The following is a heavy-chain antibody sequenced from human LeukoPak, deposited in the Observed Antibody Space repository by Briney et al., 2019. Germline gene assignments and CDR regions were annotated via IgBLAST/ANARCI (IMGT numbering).Heavy chain of an antibody. D-gene: IGHD2-8*02. V-gene: IGHV3-15*01. J-gene: IGHJ4*02. CDR1: GFRFSDAW. CDR3: AKDVPLTGGRSLLY. Sequence: GGSLRLSCAASGFRFSDAWMTWVRQAPGKGLEWVGLIKGKAGGETTHYAAPVKGRFTISRDGSRNTLYLQMNSLKTEDTALYYCAKDVPLTGGRSLLYWGQGTLVSVSS. CDR2: IKGKAGGETT.